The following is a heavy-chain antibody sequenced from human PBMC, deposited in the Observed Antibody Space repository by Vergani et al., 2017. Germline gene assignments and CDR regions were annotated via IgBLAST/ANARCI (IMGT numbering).Heavy chain of an antibody. D-gene: IGHD6-13*01. V-gene: IGHV3-30*18. J-gene: IGHJ6*03. CDR1: GFTFSSYG. CDR2: ISYDGSNK. Sequence: QVQLVESGGGVVQPGRSLRLSCASSGFTFSSYGMHWVRQAPGKGLEWVAVISYDGSNKYYADSVKGRFTISRDNSKNTLYLQMNSLRAEDTAVYYCAKELAVASPFLYYYYYMDVWGKGTTVTVSS. CDR3: AKELAVASPFLYYYYYMDV.